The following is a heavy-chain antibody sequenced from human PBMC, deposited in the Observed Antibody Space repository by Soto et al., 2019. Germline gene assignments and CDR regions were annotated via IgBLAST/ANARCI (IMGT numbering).Heavy chain of an antibody. CDR2: IDPSGGVT. J-gene: IGHJ4*02. D-gene: IGHD5-12*01. CDR1: GYTFTKFH. CDR3: ARDVSGKDDYEYIGDYFDN. V-gene: IGHV1-46*01. Sequence: QVQLIQFGAEVKKPGASVKVSCRASGYTFTKFHIHWVRQAPGQGLEWMGMIDPSGGVTRDAQRFQGRSTMTSDTSTSSVYMEMRGLAAEDTAVYYSARDVSGKDDYEYIGDYFDNWGPGTLVTFSS.